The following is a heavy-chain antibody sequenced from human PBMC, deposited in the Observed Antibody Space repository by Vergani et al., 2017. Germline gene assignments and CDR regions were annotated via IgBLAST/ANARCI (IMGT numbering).Heavy chain of an antibody. V-gene: IGHV3-30-3*01. CDR2: ISFDGTNE. J-gene: IGHJ4*02. CDR1: GFALNRHA. Sequence: VRLVESGGDVVQPGTSLRLSCVVSGFALNRHAMYWVRQAPGKGLEWVVGISFDGTNEYYPDLVKGRFTISRDIAKNTLYLQVRSLRLEDTGVYHCVRDRGLCAGGRCYTEAWDYWGQGTPVTVSS. CDR3: VRDRGLCAGGRCYTEAWDY. D-gene: IGHD2-2*02.